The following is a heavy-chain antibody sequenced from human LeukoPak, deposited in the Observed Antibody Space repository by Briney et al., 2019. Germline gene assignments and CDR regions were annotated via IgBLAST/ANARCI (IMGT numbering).Heavy chain of an antibody. Sequence: ASVKVSCKASGGTFSSYAISWMRQAPGQGLELMGWISAYNGNTNYAQKLQGRVTMTTDTSTSTAYMELRSLRSDDTAVYYCARGPVVPAAMDDYWGQGTLVTVSS. V-gene: IGHV1-18*01. D-gene: IGHD2-2*01. CDR2: ISAYNGNT. CDR3: ARGPVVPAAMDDY. CDR1: GGTFSSYA. J-gene: IGHJ4*02.